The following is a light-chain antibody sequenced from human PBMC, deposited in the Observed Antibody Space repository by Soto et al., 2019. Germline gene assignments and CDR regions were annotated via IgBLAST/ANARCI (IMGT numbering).Light chain of an antibody. V-gene: IGKV3-11*01. CDR3: HHRSNWPSIT. J-gene: IGKJ5*01. CDR2: DAS. CDR1: QSVSNY. Sequence: EIVLTQSPATLSLSPGERGTLSCRASQSVSNYLAWYQQRPGQAPRLLIYDASNRATGIPARFSGSGSGTAFTPTISPLAPKDFAVYYCHHRSNWPSITSAKGTRLEIK.